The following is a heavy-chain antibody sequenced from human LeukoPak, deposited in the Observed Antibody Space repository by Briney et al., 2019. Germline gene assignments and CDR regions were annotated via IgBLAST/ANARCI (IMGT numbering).Heavy chain of an antibody. CDR2: IDPNSGDT. J-gene: IGHJ3*02. CDR1: GYTFTAYY. CDR3: ARGPTLDLDI. V-gene: IGHV1-2*02. Sequence: ASVKVSCRASGYTFTAYYIHWVRQAPGQGREWMGWIDPNSGDTNLPQRFQGRVTMTRDTSIITAYMELSSLTSDDTGMYYCARGPTLDLDIWGQGTLVTVSS.